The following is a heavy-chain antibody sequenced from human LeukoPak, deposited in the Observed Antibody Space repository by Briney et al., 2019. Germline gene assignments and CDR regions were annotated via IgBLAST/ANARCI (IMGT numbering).Heavy chain of an antibody. CDR3: ARDLYGDYVEINWFDP. Sequence: SETLSLTCTVSGGSISSSSYYWSWIRQPAGKGLEWIGRIYTSGSTNYNPSLKGRVTMSVDTSKNQFSLKLSSVTAADTAVYYCARDLYGDYVEINWFDPWAREPWSPSPQ. CDR1: GGSISSSSYY. V-gene: IGHV4-61*02. D-gene: IGHD4-17*01. J-gene: IGHJ5*02. CDR2: IYTSGST.